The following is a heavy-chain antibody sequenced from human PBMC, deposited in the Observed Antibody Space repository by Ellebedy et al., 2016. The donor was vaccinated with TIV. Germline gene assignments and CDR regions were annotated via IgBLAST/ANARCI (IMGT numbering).Heavy chain of an antibody. J-gene: IGHJ4*02. V-gene: IGHV3-33*01. CDR3: AGDPPNSGWQLAY. CDR2: IWYDGSNK. Sequence: LSLTCAASGFTFSSHAMHWVRQAPAKGLEWVGFIWYDGSNKDYADSVKGRFTISRDNSKNTLYLQMNSLRVEDTAVYYCAGDPPNSGWQLAYWGQGALVTVSS. D-gene: IGHD6-19*01. CDR1: GFTFSSHA.